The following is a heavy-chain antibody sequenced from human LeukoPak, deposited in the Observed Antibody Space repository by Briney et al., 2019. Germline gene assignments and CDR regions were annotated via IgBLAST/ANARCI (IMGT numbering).Heavy chain of an antibody. D-gene: IGHD3-22*01. Sequence: GGSLRLSCAASGFTFSSYAMSWVRQAPGKGLEWVSAISSSGGRTDYADSVKGRFTISRDNSKHTLYLQMNSLRAEDTAVYYCARDADTSSHYSFFDYWGQGNLVTVSS. J-gene: IGHJ4*02. CDR1: GFTFSSYA. CDR3: ARDADTSSHYSFFDY. CDR2: ISSSGGRT. V-gene: IGHV3-23*01.